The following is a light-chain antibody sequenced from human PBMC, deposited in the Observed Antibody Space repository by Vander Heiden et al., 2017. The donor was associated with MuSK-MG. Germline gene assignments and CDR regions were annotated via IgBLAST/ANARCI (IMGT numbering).Light chain of an antibody. CDR1: QGISSY. J-gene: IGKJ3*01. CDR2: AAS. CDR3: QQPNSYPLGT. V-gene: IGKV1-9*01. Sequence: DIQLTQSPSFLSASVGDRVTITCRASQGISSYLAWYQQKPGKAPKLLIYAASTLQSGVPSRFSGSGYGTEFTLTISSRQPEDFAPYYCQQPNSYPLGTFGHGTKVDIK.